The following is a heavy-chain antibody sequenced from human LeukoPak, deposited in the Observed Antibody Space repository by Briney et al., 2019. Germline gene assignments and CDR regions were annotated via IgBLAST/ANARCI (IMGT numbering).Heavy chain of an antibody. V-gene: IGHV4-61*02. CDR1: GGSISSGSYY. J-gene: IGHJ4*02. CDR2: IYTSGST. D-gene: IGHD2-15*01. Sequence: SETLSLTCTVSGGSISSGSYYGSWIRQPAGKGLEWIGRIYTSGSTNYNPSLKSRVTISVDTSKNQFSLKLSSVTAADTAVYYCARATYSANRFDYWGQGTLVTVSS. CDR3: ARATYSANRFDY.